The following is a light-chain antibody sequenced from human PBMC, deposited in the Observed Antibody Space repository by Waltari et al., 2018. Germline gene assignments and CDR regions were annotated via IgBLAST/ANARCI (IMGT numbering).Light chain of an antibody. V-gene: IGLV2-14*03. CDR3: SSFTSTNTWV. J-gene: IGLJ3*02. Sequence: QSALTQPASVSGSPGQAITISCTGTGSDIGGYNYVSWYPQHPGKAPKLLIYGVSSRSSGVSNRFSGSKSGYAASLTISGLQAEDEAHYYCSSFTSTNTWVFGGGTKLTVL. CDR1: GSDIGGYNY. CDR2: GVS.